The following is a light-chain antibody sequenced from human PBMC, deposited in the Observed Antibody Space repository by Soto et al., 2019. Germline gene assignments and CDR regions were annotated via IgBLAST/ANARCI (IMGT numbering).Light chain of an antibody. CDR3: QQYNSWPPRYT. J-gene: IGKJ2*01. Sequence: EIVLTQSPATLSVSPGERVTLSCRASQSVDINLAWYQQKPGQAPRLLIYGASTRATDMPGRFSGRGAGAEFTLTISSLQSEDFAVYYCQQYNSWPPRYTFGQGTKLEIK. V-gene: IGKV3-15*01. CDR2: GAS. CDR1: QSVDIN.